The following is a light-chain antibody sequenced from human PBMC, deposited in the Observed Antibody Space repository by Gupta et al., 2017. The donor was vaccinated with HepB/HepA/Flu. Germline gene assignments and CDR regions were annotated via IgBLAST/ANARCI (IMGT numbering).Light chain of an antibody. Sequence: QPVLPQPPSASGPPGQRVTISCSGSSSNIGNDNAYWYQQLPGTAPKLLIYNDNQRPSGVPDRFSGSKSGTTASLAISGLRSEDEADYYCVGWDDSVSGYVFGAGTKVTVL. CDR3: VGWDDSVSGYV. V-gene: IGLV1-47*02. CDR1: SSNIGNDN. J-gene: IGLJ1*01. CDR2: NDN.